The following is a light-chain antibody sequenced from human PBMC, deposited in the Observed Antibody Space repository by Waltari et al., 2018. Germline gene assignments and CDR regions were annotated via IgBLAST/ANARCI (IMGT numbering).Light chain of an antibody. CDR2: QVS. CDR1: SSDVGASNY. J-gene: IGLJ2*01. CDR3: SSYTTSGTFV. V-gene: IGLV2-14*01. Sequence: QSALTQPASVSGSPGQSITIPCTGTSSDVGASNYVSWYQHHPGKAPQIMIYQVSNRPSGVSNRLSGSKSGNTASLTISGLQAEDEGDYYCSSYTTSGTFVFGGGTKLTVL.